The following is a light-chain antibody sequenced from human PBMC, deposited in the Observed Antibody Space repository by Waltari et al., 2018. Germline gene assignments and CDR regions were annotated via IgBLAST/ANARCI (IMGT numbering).Light chain of an antibody. CDR3: QHYNSSPLT. Sequence: DIQMTQSPSTLSASVGDSVTITCRARQSISSWFAWYQQKPGRAPKLLIYKASSLESGVPSRFSGSGSGTEFTLTISSLQPDDVATYCCQHYNSSPLTFGEGTKVEI. CDR1: QSISSW. V-gene: IGKV1-5*03. J-gene: IGKJ4*02. CDR2: KAS.